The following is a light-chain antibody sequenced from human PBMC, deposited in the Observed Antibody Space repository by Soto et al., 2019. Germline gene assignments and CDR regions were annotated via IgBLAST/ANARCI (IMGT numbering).Light chain of an antibody. CDR2: AAP. Sequence: DMQMNQSPSSLSAPVGDRVTITCRVSQSISSYLEWYQQKPWKAPKLLIYAAPSLQSGVPSRLSVSESGTDFTLTISSLQPENFATYYCQQSYSTPPYTFGQGTKLEIK. CDR3: QQSYSTPPYT. CDR1: QSISSY. V-gene: IGKV1-39*01. J-gene: IGKJ2*01.